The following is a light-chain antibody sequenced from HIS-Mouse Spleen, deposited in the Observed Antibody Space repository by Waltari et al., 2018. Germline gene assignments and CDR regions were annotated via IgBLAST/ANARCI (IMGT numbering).Light chain of an antibody. Sequence: QSALTQPRSVSGSPGQSVTISGTGTRSDVGGSNYGSWYQQHPGKAPKLKIYDVSKRPSGVPDRFSGSKSGNTASLTISGLQAEDEADYYCCSYAGSYTYVFGTGTKVTVL. CDR2: DVS. V-gene: IGLV2-11*01. CDR1: RSDVGGSNY. CDR3: CSYAGSYTYV. J-gene: IGLJ1*01.